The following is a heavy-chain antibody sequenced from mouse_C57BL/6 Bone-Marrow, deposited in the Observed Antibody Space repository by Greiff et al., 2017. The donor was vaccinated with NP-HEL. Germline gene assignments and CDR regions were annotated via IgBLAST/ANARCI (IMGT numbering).Heavy chain of an antibody. V-gene: IGHV1-66*01. CDR1: GYSFTSYY. Sequence: QVQLKESGPELVKPGASVKISCKASGYSFTSYYIHWVKQRPGQGLEWIGWIYPGSGNTKYNEKFKGKATLTADTSSSTAYMQLSSLTSEDSAVYYCARRGITTVVAPAYWGQGTLVTVSA. CDR2: IYPGSGNT. J-gene: IGHJ3*01. D-gene: IGHD1-1*01. CDR3: ARRGITTVVAPAY.